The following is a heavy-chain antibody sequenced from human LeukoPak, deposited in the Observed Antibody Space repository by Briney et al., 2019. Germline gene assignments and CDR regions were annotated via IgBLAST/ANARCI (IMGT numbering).Heavy chain of an antibody. D-gene: IGHD4-23*01. CDR3: AKHGRFTGGNSEIDY. CDR1: GFTFSNYA. Sequence: PGGSLRLSCAASGFTFSNYAMTWVRQAPGEWLEWVSDISGSGSTTYYAVSVKGRFNISRDNSKNTLYLQVDSLRAEDTALYYCAKHGRFTGGNSEIDYWGRGILVTVSS. CDR2: ISGSGSTT. V-gene: IGHV3-23*01. J-gene: IGHJ4*02.